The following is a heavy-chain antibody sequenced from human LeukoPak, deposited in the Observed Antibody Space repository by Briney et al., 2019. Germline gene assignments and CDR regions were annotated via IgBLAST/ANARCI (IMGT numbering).Heavy chain of an antibody. CDR3: AKYTISMKHNWFDP. CDR1: GGSISSSNW. J-gene: IGHJ5*02. CDR2: IYHSGST. D-gene: IGHD2/OR15-2a*01. V-gene: IGHV4-4*02. Sequence: PSETLSLTCAVSGGSISSSNWWSWVRQPPGKGLEWIGEIYHSGSTNYNPSLKSRVTISVDTSKNQFSLKLSSVTAADTAVYYCAKYTISMKHNWFDPWGQGTLVTVSS.